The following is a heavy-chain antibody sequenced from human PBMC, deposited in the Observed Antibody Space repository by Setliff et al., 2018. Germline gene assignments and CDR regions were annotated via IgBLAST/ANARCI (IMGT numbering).Heavy chain of an antibody. J-gene: IGHJ4*02. Sequence: SETLSLTCAVSGDSISSGNWWSWVRQPPEKGLEWIGEINHSGNTNYNPSLKSRVTISLDTSKSQFFLKLNSVTAADTGVYYCANCRYQVPYDYWGQGTLVTVSS. CDR2: INHSGNT. V-gene: IGHV4-4*02. CDR1: GDSISSGNW. CDR3: ANCRYQVPYDY. D-gene: IGHD2-2*01.